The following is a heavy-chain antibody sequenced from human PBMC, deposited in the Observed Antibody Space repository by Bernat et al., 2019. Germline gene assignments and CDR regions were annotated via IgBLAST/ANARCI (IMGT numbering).Heavy chain of an antibody. CDR2: ISSSSSYI. V-gene: IGHV3-21*01. D-gene: IGHD6-19*01. J-gene: IGHJ4*02. CDR3: ARDSTMADSSGWYDY. CDR1: GFTFSSYS. Sequence: EVQLVESGGGLVKPGGSLRLSCAASGFTFSSYSMNWVRQAPGKGLEWVSSISSSSSYIYYADSVKGRFTISRDNAKNSLYLQMNSLRAEDTAVYYCARDSTMADSSGWYDYWGQGTLVTVSS.